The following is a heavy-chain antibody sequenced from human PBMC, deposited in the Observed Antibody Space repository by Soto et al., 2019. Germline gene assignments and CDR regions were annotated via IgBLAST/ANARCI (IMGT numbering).Heavy chain of an antibody. CDR1: GFTFSSYA. CDR2: ISGSGGST. CDR3: AKNRVVGAARDAFDI. J-gene: IGHJ3*02. Sequence: GGSLRLSCAASGFTFSSYAMSWVRQAPGKGLEWVSAISGSGGSTYYADSMKGRFTISRDNSKNTLYLQMNSLSAEDTAVYYGAKNRVVGAARDAFDIWGQGTMVTVSS. V-gene: IGHV3-23*01. D-gene: IGHD1-26*01.